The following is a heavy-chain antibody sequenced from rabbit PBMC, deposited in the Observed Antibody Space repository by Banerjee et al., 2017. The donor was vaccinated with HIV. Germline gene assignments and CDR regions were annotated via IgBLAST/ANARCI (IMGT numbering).Heavy chain of an antibody. CDR1: GFSLSNNYV. CDR2: IYTSSSGST. D-gene: IGHD4-2*01. J-gene: IGHJ4*01. CDR3: ARDAGYAGSNL. V-gene: IGHV1S40*01. Sequence: QSLEESGGDLVKPGASLTLPCTVSGFSLSNNYVMCWVRQAPGKGPEWIACIYTSSSGSTYYASWAKGRFTISITSSTTVTLQMTSLTAADTATYFCARDAGYAGSNLWGPGTLVTVS.